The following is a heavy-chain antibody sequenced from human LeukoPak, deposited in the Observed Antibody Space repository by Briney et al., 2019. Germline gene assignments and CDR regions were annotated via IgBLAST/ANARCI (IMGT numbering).Heavy chain of an antibody. J-gene: IGHJ4*02. Sequence: SVTVSCKASGGTFISYVISWVRQAPGQGLEWMGRIIPILGIANYAQKFQGRVTITADKSTSTAYMELSSLRSEDTAVYYCASPPADYYDSRDYFDYWGQGTLVTVSS. CDR3: ASPPADYYDSRDYFDY. V-gene: IGHV1-69*04. CDR2: IIPILGIA. D-gene: IGHD3-22*01. CDR1: GGTFISYV.